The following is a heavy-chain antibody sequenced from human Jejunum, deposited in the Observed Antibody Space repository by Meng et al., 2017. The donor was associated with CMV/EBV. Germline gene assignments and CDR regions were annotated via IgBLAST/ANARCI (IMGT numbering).Heavy chain of an antibody. Sequence: GFDFSSQAMSWVRQAPGKGLEWVSGFSRSGESTYYADSVRGRFTISRDNSKNMLYLRMDSLRAEDTATYYCAKGSRDGYNGLFDYWGQGALVTVSS. V-gene: IGHV3-23*01. CDR2: FSRSGEST. CDR1: GFDFSSQA. J-gene: IGHJ4*02. D-gene: IGHD5-24*01. CDR3: AKGSRDGYNGLFDY.